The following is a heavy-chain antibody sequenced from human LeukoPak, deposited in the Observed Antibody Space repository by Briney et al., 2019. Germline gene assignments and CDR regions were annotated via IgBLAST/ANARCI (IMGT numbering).Heavy chain of an antibody. CDR1: GFTFSIYA. CDR3: AKDLKSGSYLFLP. V-gene: IGHV3-23*01. Sequence: GRSLRLSCAASGFTFSIYAMSWVRQAPGKGLEWVSAISGIGGSTYYADSVKGRFTISRDNSKNTLYLQMNSLRAEDTAVYYCAKDLKSGSYLFLPWGQGTLVTVSS. J-gene: IGHJ5*02. CDR2: ISGIGGST. D-gene: IGHD1-26*01.